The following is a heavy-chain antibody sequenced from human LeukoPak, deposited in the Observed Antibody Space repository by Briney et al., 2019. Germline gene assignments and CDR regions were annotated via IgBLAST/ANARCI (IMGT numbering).Heavy chain of an antibody. J-gene: IGHJ6*03. CDR2: ISRSGSTI. CDR3: SRVAGVRGARYFYYMDV. D-gene: IGHD3-10*01. Sequence: PGGSLRLSCAASGFTFSDYYMSWVRQAPGKGLGWVSYISRSGSTICYADSVKGRFTISRDNAKNSLYLQMNSLKTEDTAVYYCSRVAGVRGARYFYYMDVWGKGTTVTISS. CDR1: GFTFSDYY. V-gene: IGHV3-11*04.